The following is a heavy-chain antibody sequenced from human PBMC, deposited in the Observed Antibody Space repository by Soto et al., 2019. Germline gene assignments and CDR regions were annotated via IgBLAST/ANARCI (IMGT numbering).Heavy chain of an antibody. CDR3: ARHPRGYYGMDV. J-gene: IGHJ6*02. CDR2: IIPIFGTA. V-gene: IGHV1-69*06. Sequence: SVKVSCKASGGTFSSYAISWVRQAPGQGLEWMGGIIPIFGTANYAQKFQGRVTITADKSTSTAYMELSSLKASDTAMYYCARHPRGYYGMDVWGQGTTVTVSS. CDR1: GGTFSSYA.